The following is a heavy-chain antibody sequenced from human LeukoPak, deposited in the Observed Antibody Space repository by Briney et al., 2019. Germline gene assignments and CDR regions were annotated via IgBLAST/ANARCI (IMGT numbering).Heavy chain of an antibody. J-gene: IGHJ4*02. Sequence: GVSLRLSCAASGFTSSWYWMSWVRQAPGKGLEWVANIKEDGSIKYYVDSVKGRLTISRDNAKSSLYLQVNSLRAEDTALYYCARIGYSSSSIDYWGQGTLVTVSS. D-gene: IGHD6-13*01. CDR1: GFTSSWYW. CDR3: ARIGYSSSSIDY. V-gene: IGHV3-7*01. CDR2: IKEDGSIK.